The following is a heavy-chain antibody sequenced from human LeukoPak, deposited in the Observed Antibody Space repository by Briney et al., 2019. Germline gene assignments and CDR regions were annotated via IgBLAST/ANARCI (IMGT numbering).Heavy chain of an antibody. V-gene: IGHV3-48*03. CDR2: ISTGGDTI. J-gene: IGHJ4*02. CDR1: GFTFSDYE. CDR3: ARNLAY. Sequence: PGGSLRLSCVASGFTFSDYEMNWVRQAPGKGLEWISYISTGGDTIHYADSVKGRFTISRDNAKNSLYLQMDSLRAEDTAVYHCARNLAYWGQGALVTVSS.